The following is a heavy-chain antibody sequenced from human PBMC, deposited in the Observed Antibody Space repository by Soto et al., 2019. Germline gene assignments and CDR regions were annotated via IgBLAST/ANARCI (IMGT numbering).Heavy chain of an antibody. CDR1: GDSISSYY. CDR3: ARDAGIVGAYYFDY. J-gene: IGHJ4*02. Sequence: QVQLLESGPGLVKPSGTLSLTCNVSGDSISSYYWNWIRQPPGQGLEWIGYVYFSGNTKYNTSLESRVKISVDTSTNQFSLKLTSVTAADTAVYYCARDAGIVGAYYFDYWGRGILVSVS. D-gene: IGHD1-26*01. V-gene: IGHV4-59*01. CDR2: VYFSGNT.